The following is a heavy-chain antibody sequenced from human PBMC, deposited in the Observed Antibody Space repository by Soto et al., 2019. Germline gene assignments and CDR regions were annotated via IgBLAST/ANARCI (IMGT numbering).Heavy chain of an antibody. J-gene: IGHJ4*02. CDR3: SQIAVEYQPVSFDY. D-gene: IGHD2-2*01. CDR2: IYWDDDK. CDR1: GFSLSTSGVG. Sequence: SGPTLVNPTQTLTLTCTFSGFSLSTSGVGVGWIRQPPGKALEWLALIYWDDDKRYSPSLKSRLTITKDTSKNQVVLTMTNMDPVDTATYYCSQIAVEYQPVSFDYWGQGTLVTVSS. V-gene: IGHV2-5*02.